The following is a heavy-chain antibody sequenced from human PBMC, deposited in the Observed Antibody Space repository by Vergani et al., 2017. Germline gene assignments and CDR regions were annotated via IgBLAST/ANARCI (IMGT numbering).Heavy chain of an antibody. D-gene: IGHD3-10*01. CDR3: ARDRPELGGLAFDY. CDR2: IYYSGST. Sequence: QVQLQESGPGLVKPSETLSLTCTVSGGSISSYYWSWIRQPPGKGLEWIGYIYYSGSTNYNPSLKSRVTISVDTSKNQFSLKLSSVTAADTAVYYCARDRPELGGLAFDYWGQGTLVTVSS. J-gene: IGHJ4*02. CDR1: GGSISSYY. V-gene: IGHV4-59*01.